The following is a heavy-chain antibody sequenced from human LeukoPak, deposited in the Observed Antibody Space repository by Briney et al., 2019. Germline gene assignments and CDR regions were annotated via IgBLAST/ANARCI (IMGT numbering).Heavy chain of an antibody. CDR3: VTNGTVTVAGTKFNYFDY. J-gene: IGHJ4*02. D-gene: IGHD6-19*01. Sequence: PSETLSLTCTVSGGSIRMSTYYWGWIRQPPGKGLEWIGSIYHSGSTHYNPSLRSRFTMSVDTSKNQFTLKVTAVTAADTAVYYCVTNGTVTVAGTKFNYFDYWGQGALVTVSS. V-gene: IGHV4-39*01. CDR2: IYHSGST. CDR1: GGSIRMSTYY.